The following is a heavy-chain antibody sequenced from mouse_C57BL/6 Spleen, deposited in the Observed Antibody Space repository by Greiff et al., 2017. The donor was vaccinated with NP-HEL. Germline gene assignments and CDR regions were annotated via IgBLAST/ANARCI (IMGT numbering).Heavy chain of an antibody. V-gene: IGHV14-4*01. CDR1: GFNIKDDY. D-gene: IGHD2-4*01. J-gene: IGHJ3*01. CDR2: IDPENGDT. CDR3: TTFDYGWFAY. Sequence: VQLKQSGAELVRPGASVKLSCTASGFNIKDDYMHWVKQRPEQGLEWIGWIDPENGDTEYASKFQGKATITADTSSNTAYLQLSSLTSEDTAVYYCTTFDYGWFAYWGQGTLVTVSA.